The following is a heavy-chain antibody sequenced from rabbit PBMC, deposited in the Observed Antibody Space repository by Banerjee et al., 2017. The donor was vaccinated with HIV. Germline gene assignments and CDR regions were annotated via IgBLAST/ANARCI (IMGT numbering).Heavy chain of an antibody. CDR2: IYSSNGDK. V-gene: IGHV1S47*01. CDR3: ARDRDGDAGYGSLAL. Sequence: QEQLVESGGGLVQPEGSLTLTCKASGFDISSNAMCWVRQAPGKGLELIACIYSSNGDKWYASWVNGRFTISRSTSLNTVDLKMTSLTVADTATYFCARDRDGDAGYGSLALWGPGTLVTVS. CDR1: GFDISSNA. D-gene: IGHD7-1*01. J-gene: IGHJ4*01.